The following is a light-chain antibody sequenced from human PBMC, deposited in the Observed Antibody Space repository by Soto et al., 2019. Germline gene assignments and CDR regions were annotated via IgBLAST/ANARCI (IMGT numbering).Light chain of an antibody. V-gene: IGKV1-5*03. Sequence: DIQMTQSPSTLSASVGDRVTITCRASQNLNNWLAWFQQKPGKAPTLLIYKASGLESGVPSRFSGSGSGTEFTLTISSLRPEDSSTYYCQQYNDYPWTFGQGTKVEIK. CDR3: QQYNDYPWT. J-gene: IGKJ1*01. CDR1: QNLNNW. CDR2: KAS.